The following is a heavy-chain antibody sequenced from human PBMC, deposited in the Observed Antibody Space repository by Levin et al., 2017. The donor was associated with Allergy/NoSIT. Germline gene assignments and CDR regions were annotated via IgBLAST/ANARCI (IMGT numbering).Heavy chain of an antibody. CDR1: GFPFSGES. D-gene: IGHD5-24*01. CDR3: AKSGDGYGPTFDY. V-gene: IGHV3-48*01. J-gene: IGHJ4*02. Sequence: GESLKISCVASGFPFSGESMNWVRQAPGKGLEWVSYMTATSRTVYYAESVKGRFTISRDNAKSSLFLQMNSLRADDTAVYFCAKSGDGYGPTFDYWGQGTLVTVSS. CDR2: MTATSRTV.